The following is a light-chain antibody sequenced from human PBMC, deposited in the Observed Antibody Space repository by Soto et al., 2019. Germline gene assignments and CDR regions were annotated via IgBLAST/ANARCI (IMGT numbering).Light chain of an antibody. V-gene: IGKV3-20*01. CDR2: GAS. CDR3: QQYGSSPPPWT. CDR1: RSVSSTY. J-gene: IGKJ1*01. Sequence: EIVLTQSPGTLSLSPGERATLSCRASRSVSSTYLAWYQQRPGQAPRLLIYGASSRATGIPDRFSGSGSGTDFTLTISRLEPEDFAVDYCQQYGSSPPPWTFGQGTKVEIK.